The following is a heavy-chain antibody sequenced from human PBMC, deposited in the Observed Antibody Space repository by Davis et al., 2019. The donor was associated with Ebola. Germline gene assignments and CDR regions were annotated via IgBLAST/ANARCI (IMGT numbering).Heavy chain of an antibody. Sequence: GESLKISCAASGFTFSSYGIHWVRQAPGKGLEWVAVIWYDGSNEFYADSVKGRFTISRDNSKNTLYLQMNSLRAEDTAVYYCANPPVMNSDFWGQGTLVTVSS. CDR1: GFTFSSYG. J-gene: IGHJ4*02. V-gene: IGHV3-33*06. CDR2: IWYDGSNE. CDR3: ANPPVMNSDF. D-gene: IGHD1-7*01.